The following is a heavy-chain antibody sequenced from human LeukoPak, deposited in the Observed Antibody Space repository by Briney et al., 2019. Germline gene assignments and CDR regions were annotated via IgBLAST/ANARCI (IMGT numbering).Heavy chain of an antibody. CDR1: GYTFTSYG. Sequence: ASVKVSCKASGYTFTSYGISWVRQAPGQGLEWMGWISAYNGNTNYAQKLQGRVTMTTDTSTSTAYMELRSLRSDDTAVYYCARDRNLLYYYGSGSRDFDYWGQGTLVTVSS. CDR3: ARDRNLLYYYGSGSRDFDY. J-gene: IGHJ4*02. D-gene: IGHD3-10*01. CDR2: ISAYNGNT. V-gene: IGHV1-18*01.